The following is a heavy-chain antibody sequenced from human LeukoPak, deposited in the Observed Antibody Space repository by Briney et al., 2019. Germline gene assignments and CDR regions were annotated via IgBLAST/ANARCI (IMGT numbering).Heavy chain of an antibody. D-gene: IGHD3-10*01. CDR3: AKYYAARSRSFHF. CDR2: IGSGGDT. CDR1: GFTFSSYA. Sequence: GGSLRLSCAASGFTFSSYAMTWVRQSPGKGLEWVSVIGSGGDTYYSDSVQGRFTISRDNSKNTLYLQMNSLRADDTAVYYCAKYYAARSRSFHFWGQGTLVTASS. J-gene: IGHJ4*02. V-gene: IGHV3-23*01.